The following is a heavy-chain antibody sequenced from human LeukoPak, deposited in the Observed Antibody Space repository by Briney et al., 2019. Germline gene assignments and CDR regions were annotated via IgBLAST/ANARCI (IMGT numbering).Heavy chain of an antibody. D-gene: IGHD4-17*01. CDR3: ARNYGDYGDY. J-gene: IGHJ4*02. CDR1: GGSFSGYY. V-gene: IGHV4-34*01. Sequence: SETLSLTCAVYGGSFSGYYWSWIRQPPGKGLEWIGEINHSGSTHYNPSLKSRVTISVDTSKNQFSLKLSSVTAADTAVYYCARNYGDYGDYWGQGTLVTVSS. CDR2: INHSGST.